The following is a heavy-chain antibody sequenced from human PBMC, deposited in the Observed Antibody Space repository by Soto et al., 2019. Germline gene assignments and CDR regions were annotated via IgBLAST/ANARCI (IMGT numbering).Heavy chain of an antibody. CDR1: GFTFSSYA. D-gene: IGHD6-6*01. Sequence: GGSLRLSCAASGFTFSSYAMSWVRQAPGKGLEWVSAISGSGGSTYYADSVKGRFTISRDNSKNTLYLQMNSLRAEDTAVYYCATRSIAFFDSYGDDRDVHSYWSRG. CDR2: ISGSGGST. CDR3: ATRSIAFFDSYGDDRDVHSY. V-gene: IGHV3-23*01. J-gene: IGHJ4*02.